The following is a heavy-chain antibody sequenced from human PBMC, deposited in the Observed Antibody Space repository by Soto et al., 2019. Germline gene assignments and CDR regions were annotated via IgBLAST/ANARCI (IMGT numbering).Heavy chain of an antibody. CDR1: GFTFSNFA. CDR2: ISGSGDDT. CDR3: ATPIPKTGTTFGF. Sequence: QLLESGGGFVQPGGSLRLSCVASGFTFSNFAMDWVRQAPGEGLEWVSAISGSGDDTFYADSMKGRFTISRDNTKLPLYLQINTLRAEDTALYYCATPIPKTGTTFGFWGQGTLVTVSS. J-gene: IGHJ4*02. V-gene: IGHV3-23*01. D-gene: IGHD1-7*01.